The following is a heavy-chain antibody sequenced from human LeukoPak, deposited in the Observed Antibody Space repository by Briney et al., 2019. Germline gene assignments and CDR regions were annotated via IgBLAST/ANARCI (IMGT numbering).Heavy chain of an antibody. CDR2: ITPSGDST. CDR3: AREGFHGRELFPTFDY. J-gene: IGHJ4*02. CDR1: GDTFSSYY. Sequence: ASVKVSCKASGDTFSSYYMHWVRQAPGQGLEWMGIITPSGDSTNYAQKFQGRVTMTRDTSTSTVYMELSSLRSEDTAVYYCAREGFHGRELFPTFDYWGQGTLVTVSS. D-gene: IGHD3-10*01. V-gene: IGHV1-46*01.